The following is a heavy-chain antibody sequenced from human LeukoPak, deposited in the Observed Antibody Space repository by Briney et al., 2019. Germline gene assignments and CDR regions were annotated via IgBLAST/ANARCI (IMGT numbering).Heavy chain of an antibody. J-gene: IGHJ4*02. V-gene: IGHV4-34*01. D-gene: IGHD3-22*01. CDR1: GGSLSGYY. CDR2: INHSGST. CDR3: ARKWLWRGYFDY. Sequence: SETLSLTCAVYGGSLSGYYWSWIRQPPGKGLEWIGKINHSGSTNYNPSLKSRVTISVDTSKNQFSLKLSSVTAADTAVYNCARKWLWRGYFDYWGQGTLVTVSS.